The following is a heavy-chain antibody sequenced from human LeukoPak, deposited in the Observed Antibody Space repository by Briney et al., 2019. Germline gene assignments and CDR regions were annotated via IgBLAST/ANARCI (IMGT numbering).Heavy chain of an antibody. D-gene: IGHD3-9*01. Sequence: PGGSLRLSCAASGFTFGHYWMNWVRLAPGKGLAWVANIREDGSDDTYVDSVKGRFTISRDSAKNSLYLQMNSLGDEDTAVYYCAKDSAYYWFDYWGQGTLVTVSS. V-gene: IGHV3-7*01. CDR2: IREDGSDD. CDR1: GFTFGHYW. CDR3: AKDSAYYWFDY. J-gene: IGHJ4*02.